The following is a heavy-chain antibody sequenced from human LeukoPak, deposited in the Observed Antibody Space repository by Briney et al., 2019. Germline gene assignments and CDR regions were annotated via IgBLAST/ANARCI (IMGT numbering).Heavy chain of an antibody. CDR2: ISYDGSNK. CDR1: GFTFSSYG. J-gene: IGHJ4*02. V-gene: IGHV3-30*18. D-gene: IGHD3-10*01. Sequence: GGSLRLSCAASGFTFSSYGMHWVRQAPGKGLEWVAVISYDGSNKYYADSVKGRFTISRDNSKNTLYLQMNSLRAEDMAVYYCAKDLLGDALITMVRGVIMDFDYWGQGTLVTVSS. CDR3: AKDLLGDALITMVRGVIMDFDY.